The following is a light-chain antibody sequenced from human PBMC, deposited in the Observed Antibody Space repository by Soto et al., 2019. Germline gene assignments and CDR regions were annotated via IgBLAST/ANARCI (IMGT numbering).Light chain of an antibody. Sequence: QSVLTQPPSVSGAPGQRVTISCTGSSSNIGAGYDVHWYQQLPGTAPKLLVHGNTDRPLGVPDRFSGSKSGTSASLAITGLQAEDEADYYCQSYDSSLSGWLFGGGTKLTVL. V-gene: IGLV1-40*01. CDR2: GNT. J-gene: IGLJ2*01. CDR3: QSYDSSLSGWL. CDR1: SSNIGAGYD.